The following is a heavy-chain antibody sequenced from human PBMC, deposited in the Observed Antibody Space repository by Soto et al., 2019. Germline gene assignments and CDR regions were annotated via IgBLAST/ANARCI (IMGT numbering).Heavy chain of an antibody. CDR1: GGSFSSYY. J-gene: IGHJ6*02. V-gene: IGHV4-34*01. D-gene: IGHD3-10*01. Sequence: SETLSLTCAVYGGSFSSYYCSWIRQPPGKGLEWIGEINHSGSTNYNPSLKSRVTMSVDTSKNQFSLKLSSVTAADTAIYYCAKGRGVRGIISTYYYYGMDVWGQGTTVTV. CDR2: INHSGST. CDR3: AKGRGVRGIISTYYYYGMDV.